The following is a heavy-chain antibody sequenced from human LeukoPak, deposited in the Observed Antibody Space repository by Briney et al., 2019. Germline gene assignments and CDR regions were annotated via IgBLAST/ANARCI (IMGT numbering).Heavy chain of an antibody. Sequence: GGSLRLSCEASGFTFSSYGMPWVRKAPGKGLEWVAVISYDGSNKYYADSVKGRFTISRDNSKNTLYLQMNSLRAEDTAVYYCASLSPLFDYWGQGTLVTVSS. CDR1: GFTFSSYG. J-gene: IGHJ4*02. CDR2: ISYDGSNK. CDR3: ASLSPLFDY. V-gene: IGHV3-30*03.